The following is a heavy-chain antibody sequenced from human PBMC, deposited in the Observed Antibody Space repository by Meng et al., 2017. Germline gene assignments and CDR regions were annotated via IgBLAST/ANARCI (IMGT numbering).Heavy chain of an antibody. CDR1: GFTFSSYE. Sequence: GGSLRLSCAASGFTFSSYEMNWVRQAPGKGLEWVSYISSSGSTIYYADSVKGRFTISRDNAKNSLYLQMNSLRAEDTAVYYCARDSSGWYPGDYWGQGTRVTVSS. CDR3: ARDSSGWYPGDY. V-gene: IGHV3-48*03. CDR2: ISSSGSTI. D-gene: IGHD6-19*01. J-gene: IGHJ4*02.